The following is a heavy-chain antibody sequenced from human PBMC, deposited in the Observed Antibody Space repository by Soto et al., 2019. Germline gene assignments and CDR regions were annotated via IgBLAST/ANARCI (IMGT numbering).Heavy chain of an antibody. Sequence: SETLSLTCTVSGGSISSYYWSWIRQPPGKGLEWIGYIYYSGSTNYNPSLKSRVTISVDTSKNQFSLKLSSVTAADTAVYYCARLQSYSSSSLAFDYWGQGNLVTVS. J-gene: IGHJ4*02. CDR1: GGSISSYY. D-gene: IGHD6-6*01. CDR3: ARLQSYSSSSLAFDY. CDR2: IYYSGST. V-gene: IGHV4-59*08.